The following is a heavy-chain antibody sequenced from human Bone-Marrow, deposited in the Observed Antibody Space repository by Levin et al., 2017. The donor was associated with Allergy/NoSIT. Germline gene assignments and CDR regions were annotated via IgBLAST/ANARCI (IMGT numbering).Heavy chain of an antibody. CDR2: ISSNGAST. Sequence: AGGSLRLSCAVSGFTIDRFGMAWVRQTPGKGLEWVSGISSNGASTGYIDSVKGRFTISRDIAKNSLYLQMDSLRAEDTALYYCASVADYWGQGTLVTVSS. J-gene: IGHJ4*02. CDR3: ASVADY. D-gene: IGHD5-12*01. V-gene: IGHV3-20*04. CDR1: GFTIDRFG.